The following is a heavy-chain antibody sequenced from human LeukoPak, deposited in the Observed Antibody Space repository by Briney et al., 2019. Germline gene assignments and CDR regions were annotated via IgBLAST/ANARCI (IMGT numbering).Heavy chain of an antibody. CDR2: INPNSGGS. J-gene: IGHJ5*02. CDR1: GYIFTGYH. D-gene: IGHD2-15*01. V-gene: IGHV1-2*02. CDR3: ARAGAVVDNWFDP. Sequence: ASVKVSCKASGYIFTGYHVNWVRQAPGQGLEWMGWINPNSGGSNYAQKFQGRVTMTSDTSINTAYMELRSLTSDDTAVYYCARAGAVVDNWFDPWGQGTLVTVSS.